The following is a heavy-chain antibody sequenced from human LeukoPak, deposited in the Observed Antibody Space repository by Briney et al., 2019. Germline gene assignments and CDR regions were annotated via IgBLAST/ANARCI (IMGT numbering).Heavy chain of an antibody. J-gene: IGHJ5*02. CDR2: IYNSGST. D-gene: IGHD3-3*01. Sequence: SETLSLTCTVSGGSISSYYWSWIRQPPGKGLEWIGYIYNSGSTNYNPSLKSRVTISVDTSKNQFSLKLSSVTAADTAVYYCARGGGTIFGVVIIPVDWFDPWGQGTLVTVSS. V-gene: IGHV4-59*01. CDR1: GGSISSYY. CDR3: ARGGGTIFGVVIIPVDWFDP.